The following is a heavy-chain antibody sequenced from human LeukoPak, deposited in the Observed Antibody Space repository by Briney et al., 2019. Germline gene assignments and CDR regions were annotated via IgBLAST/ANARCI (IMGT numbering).Heavy chain of an antibody. D-gene: IGHD4-23*01. CDR1: GYTFTGYY. Sequence: VASVKVSCKASGYTFTGYYMHWVRQAPGQGLEWMGGIIPIFGTANYAQKFQGRVTITADESTSTAYMELSSLRSEDTAVYYCARVRTTVVTPGYYYYMDVWGKGTTVTVSS. CDR3: ARVRTTVVTPGYYYYMDV. J-gene: IGHJ6*03. V-gene: IGHV1-69*13. CDR2: IIPIFGTA.